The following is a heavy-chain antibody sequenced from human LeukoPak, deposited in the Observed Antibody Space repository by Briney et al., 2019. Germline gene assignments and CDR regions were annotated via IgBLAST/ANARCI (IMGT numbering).Heavy chain of an antibody. CDR1: GGTFSSYA. J-gene: IGHJ6*03. D-gene: IGHD2-15*01. Sequence: SVKVSCKASGGTFSSYAISWVRQAPGQGLEWMGGITPIFGTANYAQKFQGRVTITTDESTSTAYMELSSLRSEDTAVYYCARGPVVYCSGGSCYSQTYYYYYMDVWGKGTTVTVSS. CDR2: ITPIFGTA. V-gene: IGHV1-69*05. CDR3: ARGPVVYCSGGSCYSQTYYYYYMDV.